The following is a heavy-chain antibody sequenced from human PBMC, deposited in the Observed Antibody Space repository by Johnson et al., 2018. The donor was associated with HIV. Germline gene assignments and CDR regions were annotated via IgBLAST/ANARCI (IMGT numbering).Heavy chain of an antibody. CDR2: ISGSGGST. J-gene: IGHJ3*02. Sequence: VQLVESGGGVVQPGGSLRLSCAASGLTFSTYAMSWVRQAPGKGLEWVSAISGSGGSTYYADSVKGRFTISRDNSTNTLYLQMNSLRAEDTAVFYCARAGDYDAFDIWGQGTMVTVSS. V-gene: IGHV3-23*04. CDR1: GLTFSTYA. D-gene: IGHD3-16*01. CDR3: ARAGDYDAFDI.